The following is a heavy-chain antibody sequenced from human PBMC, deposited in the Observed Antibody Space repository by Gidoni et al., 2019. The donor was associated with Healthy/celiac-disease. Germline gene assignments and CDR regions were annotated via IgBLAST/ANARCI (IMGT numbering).Heavy chain of an antibody. CDR1: GYSFTSYW. D-gene: IGHD3-22*01. J-gene: IGHJ4*02. CDR2: IYPGDSDT. V-gene: IGHV5-51*01. Sequence: EVRLVQSGAEVTTPGESLKISCKGSGYSFTSYWIGWVSQMPGTGLEWMGIIYPGDSDTRYSPSFQGQVTISADKSISTAYLQWSSLKASYTAMYYCARHRGSDLTLLQGGLDYWGQGTLVTVSS. CDR3: ARHRGSDLTLLQGGLDY.